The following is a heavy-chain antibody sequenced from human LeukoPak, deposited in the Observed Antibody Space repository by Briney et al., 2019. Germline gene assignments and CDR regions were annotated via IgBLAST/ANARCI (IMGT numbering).Heavy chain of an antibody. CDR3: ARFGTFGENWFDP. J-gene: IGHJ5*02. D-gene: IGHD3-10*01. Sequence: SETLSLTCTVSGASISAYYWSWIRQPPGKGLEWIGYVHYSGNTNFSPSLKTRVTMSADTSKNQFSLKLSSVTAADTAFYYCARFGTFGENWFDPWGPGILVTVSS. V-gene: IGHV4-59*01. CDR1: GASISAYY. CDR2: VHYSGNT.